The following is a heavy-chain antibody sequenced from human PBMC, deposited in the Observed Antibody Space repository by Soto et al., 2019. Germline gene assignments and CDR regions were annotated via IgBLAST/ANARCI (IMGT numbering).Heavy chain of an antibody. J-gene: IGHJ3*02. CDR1: GFSFKDYY. CDR3: ARGGYYRNAFDI. Sequence: GGSLRLSCAASGFSFKDYYMTWIRQAPGKGLEWVSYIGRNNNFTYSQKFQGRVTITRDTSASTAYMELSSLRSEDTAVYYCARGGYYRNAFDIWGQGTMVTVSS. CDR2: IGRNNNFT. V-gene: IGHV3-11*06. D-gene: IGHD4-4*01.